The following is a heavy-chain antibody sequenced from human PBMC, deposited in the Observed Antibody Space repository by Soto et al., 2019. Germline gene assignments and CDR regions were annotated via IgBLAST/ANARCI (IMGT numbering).Heavy chain of an antibody. D-gene: IGHD5-12*01. Sequence: KTSETLSLTCSVSGGSIATAGYYWSWIRQHPGKGLEWIGFIYYSGSTYSKPSLKSRLTISPDTSKNQLSLKLSYVTAADTAVYYCARGISRDGYNWNFYYFGMDVWGQGTTVTVSS. J-gene: IGHJ6*02. CDR3: ARGISRDGYNWNFYYFGMDV. CDR2: IYYSGST. CDR1: GGSIATAGYY. V-gene: IGHV4-31*03.